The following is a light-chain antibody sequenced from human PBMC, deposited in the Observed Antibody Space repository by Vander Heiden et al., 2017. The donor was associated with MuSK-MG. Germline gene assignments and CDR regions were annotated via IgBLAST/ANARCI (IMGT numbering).Light chain of an antibody. Sequence: QSALTQPRSVSGSPGPAVTISCTGTSSDVGGSNYVSWYQQHPGKAPKLMIYDVSKRPSGVPDRFSGSKSGSTASLTISGLQAEDEADYYCCSYAGSYTSWVFGGGTKLTVL. J-gene: IGLJ3*02. V-gene: IGLV2-11*01. CDR2: DVS. CDR1: SSDVGGSNY. CDR3: CSYAGSYTSWV.